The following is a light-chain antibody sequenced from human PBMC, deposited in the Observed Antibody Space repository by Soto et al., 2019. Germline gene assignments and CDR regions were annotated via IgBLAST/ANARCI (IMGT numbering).Light chain of an antibody. V-gene: IGKV3-20*01. Sequence: EIVLTQSPGTLSLSPGERATLSCRASQSVSYYLAWYQQKPGQAPRLLIYDASSRATGVPDRFSGSGSGTDFTLTISRLEPGDFAVYYCQHFGGTTFTFGQGTRLEI. J-gene: IGKJ5*01. CDR1: QSVSYY. CDR3: QHFGGTTFT. CDR2: DAS.